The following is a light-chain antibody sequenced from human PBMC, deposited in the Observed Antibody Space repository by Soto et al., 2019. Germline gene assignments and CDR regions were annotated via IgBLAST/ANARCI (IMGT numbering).Light chain of an antibody. CDR3: QQYDGSSIT. Sequence: EIVFTQSPGTPSLSPGEGATPSCRASQTIRYNYLAWYQQRPGQAPRLLIYDASSRATGVPDRFSGSGSGTDFTLTISRLEPEDFAVYSCQQYDGSSITFGQGTRLEIK. V-gene: IGKV3-20*01. CDR1: QTIRYNY. J-gene: IGKJ5*01. CDR2: DAS.